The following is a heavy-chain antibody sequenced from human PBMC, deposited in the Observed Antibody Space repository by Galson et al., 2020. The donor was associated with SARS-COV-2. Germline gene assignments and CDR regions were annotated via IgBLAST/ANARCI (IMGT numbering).Heavy chain of an antibody. Sequence: GESLKISCAVSGFTFSTSAMHWVRQAPGKGLEWVALISYDGSNKYSAGSVKGRFTISRDNSKNTLYLHMNTLRPEDTGVYYCVRVASRGAYSYYYMDDWGSGTSVTVSS. D-gene: IGHD3-16*01. V-gene: IGHV3-30*04. CDR2: ISYDGSNK. CDR1: GFTFSTSA. CDR3: VRVASRGAYSYYYMDD. J-gene: IGHJ6*03.